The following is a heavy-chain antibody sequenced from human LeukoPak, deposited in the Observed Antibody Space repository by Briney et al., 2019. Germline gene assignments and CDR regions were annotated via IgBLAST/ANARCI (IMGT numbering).Heavy chain of an antibody. Sequence: PSETLSLTCSVSGYSISSAYYWGWIRQPPGKGLEWIGTMYHSGSTYYNPSLKSRVTISVDTSKNQFSLKLSSVTAADTAVYYCARTSNYYGSGSYYKPYYFDYWGQGTLVTVSS. V-gene: IGHV4-38-2*02. D-gene: IGHD3-10*01. J-gene: IGHJ4*02. CDR2: MYHSGST. CDR3: ARTSNYYGSGSYYKPYYFDY. CDR1: GYSISSAYY.